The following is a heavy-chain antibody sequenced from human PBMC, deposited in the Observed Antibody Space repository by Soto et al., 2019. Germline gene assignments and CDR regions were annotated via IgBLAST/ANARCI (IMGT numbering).Heavy chain of an antibody. J-gene: IGHJ3*02. CDR2: ISYDGSNK. D-gene: IGHD4-17*01. Sequence: QVQLVESGGGVVQPGRSPRLSCAASGFTFSSYGMHWVRQAPGKGLEWVAVISYDGSNKYYADSVKGRFTISRDNSKNTLYLQMNSLRAEDTAVYYCAKAKMTTVTTDAFDIWGQGTMVTVSS. CDR3: AKAKMTTVTTDAFDI. CDR1: GFTFSSYG. V-gene: IGHV3-30*18.